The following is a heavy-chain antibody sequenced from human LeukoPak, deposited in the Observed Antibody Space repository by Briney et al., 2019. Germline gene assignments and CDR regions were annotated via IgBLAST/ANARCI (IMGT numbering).Heavy chain of an antibody. V-gene: IGHV4-59*01. Sequence: SETLSLTCTVSGGSISSYYWSWIRQPPGKGLEWIGYIYYSGSTNYNPSLKSRVTISVDTSKNQFSLKLSSVTAADTAVYYCARVWPHEHYDFWSGGPGWFDPWGQGTLVTVSS. J-gene: IGHJ5*02. CDR3: ARVWPHEHYDFWSGGPGWFDP. D-gene: IGHD3-3*01. CDR1: GGSISSYY. CDR2: IYYSGST.